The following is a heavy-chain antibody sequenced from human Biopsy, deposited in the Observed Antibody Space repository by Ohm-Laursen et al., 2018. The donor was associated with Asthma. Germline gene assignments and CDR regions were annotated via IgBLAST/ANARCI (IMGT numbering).Heavy chain of an antibody. CDR3: AKRRGYSGHDNDY. CDR2: VSYDGNHK. CDR1: GFMFRSFG. V-gene: IGHV3-30*18. J-gene: IGHJ4*02. Sequence: SLRLSCAAAGFMFRSFGMHWVRQAPGKGLEWVAVVSYDGNHKFYEDSVKGRFTISRDNSKNTLYLQMNSLGTEDTAVYYCAKRRGYSGHDNDYWGQGTLVIVSS. D-gene: IGHD5-12*01.